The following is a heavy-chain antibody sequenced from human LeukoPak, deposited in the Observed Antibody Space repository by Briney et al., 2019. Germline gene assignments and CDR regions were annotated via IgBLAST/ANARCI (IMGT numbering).Heavy chain of an antibody. Sequence: SQTLSLTCAISGDSVSSSSSAWSWIRQSPSRGLEWQGRTYYRSKWNHDYAESVKSRITITPDTSKNEFSLQLNSVTPEDTAVYYCARNLRPDFDYWGQGTLVTVSS. CDR3: ARNLRPDFDY. CDR2: TYYRSKWNH. CDR1: GDSVSSSSSA. J-gene: IGHJ4*02. V-gene: IGHV6-1*01.